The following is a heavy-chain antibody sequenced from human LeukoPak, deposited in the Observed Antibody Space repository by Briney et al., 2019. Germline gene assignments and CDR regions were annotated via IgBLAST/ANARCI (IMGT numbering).Heavy chain of an antibody. J-gene: IGHJ4*02. CDR2: ISYDGSNK. CDR1: GFTFSSYG. CDR3: AKDGDIGYVWGSYRLDY. D-gene: IGHD3-16*02. V-gene: IGHV3-30*18. Sequence: GRSLRLSCAASGFTFSSYGMHWVRQAPGKGQEWVAVISYDGSNKYYEDSVKCRFTISRDNSKNTVYLQMNSLRAEDTAVYYCAKDGDIGYVWGSYRLDYWGQGTLVTVSS.